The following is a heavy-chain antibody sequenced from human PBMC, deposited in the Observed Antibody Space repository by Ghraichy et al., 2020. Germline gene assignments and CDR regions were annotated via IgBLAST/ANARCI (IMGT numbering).Heavy chain of an antibody. J-gene: IGHJ4*02. V-gene: IGHV3-30*04. CDR2: ISYDGTNK. Sequence: GGSLRLTCAASGFTFSSYAMHWVRQAPGKGLEWVAVISYDGTNKYYADSVKGRFTISRDNSKNTLYLQMNSLRAEDTAVYCCARDRGEYTWNDWGGFDYWGQGTLVTVTS. CDR3: ARDRGEYTWNDWGGFDY. CDR1: GFTFSSYA. D-gene: IGHD1-1*01.